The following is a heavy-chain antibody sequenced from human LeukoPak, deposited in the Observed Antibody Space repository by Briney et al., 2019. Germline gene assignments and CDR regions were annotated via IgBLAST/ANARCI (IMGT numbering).Heavy chain of an antibody. V-gene: IGHV3-74*01. CDR1: GFTFSNYW. CDR2: IKTDGGT. CDR3: AGGFGSYSPDY. Sequence: GGSLRLSCAASGFTFSNYWMNWVRQVPGKGLVWVSRIKTDGGTSYADSVKGRFTISRDNAKSALYLQMNSLRAEDTAVYYCAGGFGSYSPDYWGQGTLVTVSS. J-gene: IGHJ4*02. D-gene: IGHD3-10*01.